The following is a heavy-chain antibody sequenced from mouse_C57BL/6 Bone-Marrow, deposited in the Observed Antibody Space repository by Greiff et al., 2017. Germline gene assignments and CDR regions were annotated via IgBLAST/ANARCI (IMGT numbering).Heavy chain of an antibody. CDR2: INPNNGGT. CDR3: ARRNGAWLDY. V-gene: IGHV1-26*01. CDR1: GSTFTDYY. Sequence: VQLQQSGPELVKPGASVKISCKASGSTFTDYYMNWVKQSHGKSLEWIGDINPNNGGTSYNQKFTGKATLTVDKSSRTAYMELRSLTSEDSAVYCCARRNGAWLDYWGQGTLVTVSA. J-gene: IGHJ3*01.